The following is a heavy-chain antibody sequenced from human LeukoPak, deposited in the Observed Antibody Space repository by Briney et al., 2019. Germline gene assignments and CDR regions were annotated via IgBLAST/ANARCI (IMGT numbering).Heavy chain of an antibody. J-gene: IGHJ6*02. V-gene: IGHV4-59*08. D-gene: IGHD3-9*01. CDR2: IYYSGST. Sequence: SETLSLTCTVSGGSISDYYWSWIRQPPGKGLEWIGYIYYSGSTNYNPSLKSRVTISVDTSKNQFSLKLSSVTAADTAVYNCARHGADYDILTGYYKDYYYYDMDVWGQGTTVTVSS. CDR1: GGSISDYY. CDR3: ARHGADYDILTGYYKDYYYYDMDV.